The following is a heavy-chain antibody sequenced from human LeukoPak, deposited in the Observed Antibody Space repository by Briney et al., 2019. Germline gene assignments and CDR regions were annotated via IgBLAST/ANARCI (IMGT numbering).Heavy chain of an antibody. CDR3: VRHVSGTYYRFDY. J-gene: IGHJ4*02. V-gene: IGHV4-39*01. Sequence: PSETLSLTCTVSGDSISSSNYFWGWIRQPPGKGLDWIVSLSSGGTTYYIGSLKSRVTVSVDTSKSQFSLKLNSVTAADTAVYYCVRHVSGTYYRFDYWGQGTLVTVSS. CDR1: GDSISSSNYF. CDR2: LSSGGTT. D-gene: IGHD1-26*01.